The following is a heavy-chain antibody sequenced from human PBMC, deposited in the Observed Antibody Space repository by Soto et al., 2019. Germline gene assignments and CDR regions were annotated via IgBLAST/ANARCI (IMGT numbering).Heavy chain of an antibody. CDR2: ISGSGGST. CDR3: AKVSYGSGSYYYGMDV. V-gene: IGHV3-23*01. CDR1: GFTFSSYA. J-gene: IGHJ6*02. D-gene: IGHD3-10*01. Sequence: EVQLLESGGGLVQPGGSLRLSCAASGFTFSSYAMSWVHQAPGKGLEWVSAISGSGGSTYYADSVKGRFTISRDNSKNPLYLQMNSLRAEDTAVYYCAKVSYGSGSYYYGMDVWGQGTTVTVSS.